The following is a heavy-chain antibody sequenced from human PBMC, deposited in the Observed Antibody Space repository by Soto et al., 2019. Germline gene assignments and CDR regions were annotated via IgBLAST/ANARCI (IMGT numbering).Heavy chain of an antibody. J-gene: IGHJ3*01. CDR2: IIVASGRT. D-gene: IGHD2-21*02. V-gene: IGHV1-58*01. Sequence: QVQIVQSGPEVKRPGTSVRVSCKTSGFTFTNSAVQWVRQARGQRLEWIGWIIVASGRTNYAREVQERVTISRDTSTSTAYRELSGLRSEDTAVYYCVAELYIGGGCCSFDFWVQGTMVTVSS. CDR3: VAELYIGGGCCSFDF. CDR1: GFTFTNSA.